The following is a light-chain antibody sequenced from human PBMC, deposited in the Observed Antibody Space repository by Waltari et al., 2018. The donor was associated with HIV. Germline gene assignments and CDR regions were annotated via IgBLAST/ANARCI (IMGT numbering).Light chain of an antibody. J-gene: IGKJ4*01. CDR2: YVS. CDR3: QQRNKWPST. CDR1: QSVSRY. V-gene: IGKV3-11*01. Sequence: EIVLTQSPATLSLSPGERATLSCRASQSVSRYLGWYQHKPGQAPRLLIYYVSNRATGIPARFSGSGSGTDFTLTISSLEPEDSAVYYCQQRNKWPSTFGGGTKVEIK.